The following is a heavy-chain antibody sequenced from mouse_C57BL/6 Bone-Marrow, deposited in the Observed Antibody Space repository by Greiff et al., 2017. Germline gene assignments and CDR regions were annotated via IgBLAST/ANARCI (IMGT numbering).Heavy chain of an antibody. Sequence: QVQLQQSGPELVKPGASVKISCKASGYAFSSSWMNWVKQRPGKGLGWIGRIYPGDGDTTYNGKFKGKATLTADKSSSTAYMQLSSLTSEDSAVYFCARGGYDAWFAYWGQGTLVTVSA. V-gene: IGHV1-82*01. J-gene: IGHJ3*01. CDR2: IYPGDGDT. D-gene: IGHD2-2*01. CDR3: ARGGYDAWFAY. CDR1: GYAFSSSW.